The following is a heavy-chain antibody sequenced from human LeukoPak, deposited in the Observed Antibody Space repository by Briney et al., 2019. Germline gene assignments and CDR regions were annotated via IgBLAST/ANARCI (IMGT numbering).Heavy chain of an antibody. V-gene: IGHV4-38-2*02. Sequence: SETLSLTCTVSGYSISSGYYWGWIRQPPGKGLEWIGSIYHSGSTYYNPSLKSRVTIPIDTSKNQFSLKLSSVTAADTAVYYCARLSGYYYHYMDVWGKGTTVTVSS. CDR3: ARLSGYYYHYMDV. J-gene: IGHJ6*03. D-gene: IGHD3-10*01. CDR2: IYHSGST. CDR1: GYSISSGYY.